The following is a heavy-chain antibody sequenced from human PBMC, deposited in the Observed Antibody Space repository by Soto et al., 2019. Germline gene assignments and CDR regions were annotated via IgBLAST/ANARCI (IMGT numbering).Heavy chain of an antibody. CDR1: GGSISGSSYY. CDR3: ASLYGDYVSY. D-gene: IGHD4-17*01. Sequence: SETLSLTCTVSGGSISGSSYYWGWFRQPPGKGLEWIGSISYSGSTYSNPSLKSRVTISVDTSKNQFSLKLSSVTAADTAVYYCASLYGDYVSYWGQGTLVTVSS. CDR2: ISYSGST. J-gene: IGHJ4*02. V-gene: IGHV4-39*01.